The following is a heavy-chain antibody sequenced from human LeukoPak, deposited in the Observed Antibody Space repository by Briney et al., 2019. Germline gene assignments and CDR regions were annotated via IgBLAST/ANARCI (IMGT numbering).Heavy chain of an antibody. V-gene: IGHV3-23*01. CDR3: AKLGAAGRYYFDH. Sequence: PGGSLRLSCAASGFTFSSYAMSWVRQAPGKGLEWVSAISGSGSSTYYADSVKGRFTISRDNSKNTLYLQMNSLRAEDTAMYYCAKLGAAGRYYFDHWGQGTLVTVSS. J-gene: IGHJ4*02. CDR1: GFTFSSYA. CDR2: ISGSGSST. D-gene: IGHD6-13*01.